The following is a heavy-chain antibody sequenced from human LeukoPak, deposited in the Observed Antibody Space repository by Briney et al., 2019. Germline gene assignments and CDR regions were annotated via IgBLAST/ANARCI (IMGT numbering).Heavy chain of an antibody. V-gene: IGHV4-39*07. CDR1: GGSISSSSYY. D-gene: IGHD2-15*01. J-gene: IGHJ4*02. Sequence: SETLSLTCTVSGGSISSSSYYWGWIRQPPGKGLEWIGEINHSGSTNYNPSLKSRVTISVDTSKNQFSLKLSSVTAADTAVYYCAVCSGGSCYYFDYWGQGTLVTVSS. CDR2: INHSGST. CDR3: AVCSGGSCYYFDY.